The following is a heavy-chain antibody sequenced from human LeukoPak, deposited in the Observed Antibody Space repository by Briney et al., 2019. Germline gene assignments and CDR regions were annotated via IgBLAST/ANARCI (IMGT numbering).Heavy chain of an antibody. CDR1: GFTFSSYW. D-gene: IGHD3-10*01. Sequence: GGSLRLSCAASGFTFSSYWMSWVRQAPGKGLEWVANIKQDGSEKNYVDSVKGRFTISRDNAKTSLYLQMNSLRAEDTAVYYCARSEVLWFGELLNYYYYYGMDVWGQGTTVTVSS. CDR3: ARSEVLWFGELLNYYYYYGMDV. J-gene: IGHJ6*02. V-gene: IGHV3-7*01. CDR2: IKQDGSEK.